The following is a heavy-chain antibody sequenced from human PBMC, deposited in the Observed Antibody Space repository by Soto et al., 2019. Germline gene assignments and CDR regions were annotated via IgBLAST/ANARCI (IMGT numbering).Heavy chain of an antibody. D-gene: IGHD3-10*01. CDR3: ARRERYYGSPGWFDP. Sequence: SETLSLTCSVSGASINNFANYWGWIRQPPGKGLAWLGTVYYNENTYYNPSLKSRVAISVDTAKNQFSLNLRSVTAADTAISFCARRERYYGSPGWFDPWGQGTLITVSS. V-gene: IGHV4-39*01. CDR2: VYYNENT. J-gene: IGHJ5*01. CDR1: GASINNFANY.